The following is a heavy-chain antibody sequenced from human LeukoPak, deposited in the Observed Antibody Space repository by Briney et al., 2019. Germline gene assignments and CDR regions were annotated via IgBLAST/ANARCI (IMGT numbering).Heavy chain of an antibody. V-gene: IGHV3-23*01. CDR1: GFTFNNYA. CDR2: ISTSGLDT. J-gene: IGHJ4*02. CDR3: ARKTSGPNPFDF. D-gene: IGHD2-8*01. Sequence: GGSLRLSCAAPGFTFNNYAMSWVRQSPGKGLEWVSGISTSGLDTPYADSVKGRFTISRDNSKNTLYLQMNGLRVEDTAIYYCARKTSGPNPFDFWGQGTLVTVSS.